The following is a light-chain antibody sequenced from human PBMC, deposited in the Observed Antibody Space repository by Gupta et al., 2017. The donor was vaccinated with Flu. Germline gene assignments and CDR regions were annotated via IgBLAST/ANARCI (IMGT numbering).Light chain of an antibody. CDR1: QSAISRH. Sequence: DIVLTQSPGTLSLSPGERATLSCRASQSAISRHLAWYQQKPGQAPRLLIYGASNRATGIPDRFSGSGSGTDFSLTINRLEPEDFAVYFCQQDDYTTFTFGHGTKVDIK. V-gene: IGKV3-20*01. CDR3: QQDDYTTFT. CDR2: GAS. J-gene: IGKJ3*01.